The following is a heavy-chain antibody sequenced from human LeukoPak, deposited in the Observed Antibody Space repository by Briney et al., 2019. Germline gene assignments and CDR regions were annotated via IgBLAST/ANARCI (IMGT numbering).Heavy chain of an antibody. D-gene: IGHD6-13*01. CDR3: AKVEAVAGLEQ. J-gene: IGHJ4*02. CDR2: ISISGRDT. CDR1: GFTFGSYA. V-gene: IGHV3-23*01. Sequence: PGGSLRLSCAASGFTFGSYAMSWVRQAPGKGLEWVSGISISGRDTYYADSVKGRFTISRDNSKNTLYLQMNSLSAEDTAIYYCAKVEAVAGLEQWGQGTLVTVSS.